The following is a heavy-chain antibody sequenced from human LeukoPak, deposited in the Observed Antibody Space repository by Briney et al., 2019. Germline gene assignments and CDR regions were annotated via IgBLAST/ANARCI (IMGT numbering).Heavy chain of an antibody. D-gene: IGHD2-15*01. Sequence: SEKVSCKASGGTFSSYAISWVRQAPGQGLEWMGGIIPIFGTANNAQKFQGRVTITADESTSTAYMELSSLRSEDTAVYYCARAVDATGVSWFDPWGQGTLVTVSS. CDR2: IIPIFGTA. CDR3: ARAVDATGVSWFDP. V-gene: IGHV1-69*13. J-gene: IGHJ5*02. CDR1: GGTFSSYA.